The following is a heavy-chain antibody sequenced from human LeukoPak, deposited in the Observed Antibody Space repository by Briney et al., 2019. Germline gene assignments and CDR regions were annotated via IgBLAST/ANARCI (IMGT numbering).Heavy chain of an antibody. CDR3: AKDRGVKGWFFDYYYYGMDV. J-gene: IGHJ6*02. V-gene: IGHV3-30*18. Sequence: GGSLRLSCAASGFTFSSYVMSWVRQAPGKGLEWVAVISYDGSNNYYTDTVKGRFTISRDISTDTLYLQMNNLRTEDTAVYFCAKDRGVKGWFFDYYYYGMDVRGQGTTVIVSS. D-gene: IGHD6-19*01. CDR2: ISYDGSNN. CDR1: GFTFSSYV.